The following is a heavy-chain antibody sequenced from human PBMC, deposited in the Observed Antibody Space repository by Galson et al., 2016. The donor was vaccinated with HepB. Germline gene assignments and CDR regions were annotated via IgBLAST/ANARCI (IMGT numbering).Heavy chain of an antibody. CDR1: GYKFTSFG. Sequence: SVKVSCKASGYKFTSFGINWVRQAPGQGLEWMGRINSYSGDTNYAQSVQGRVTMTTETPTATAYMELRSLTSNDTAVYYCARDGPGLVGYCSSSSCAFDPWGQGTLVTVSS. J-gene: IGHJ5*02. V-gene: IGHV1-18*01. D-gene: IGHD2-2*01. CDR2: INSYSGDT. CDR3: ARDGPGLVGYCSSSSCAFDP.